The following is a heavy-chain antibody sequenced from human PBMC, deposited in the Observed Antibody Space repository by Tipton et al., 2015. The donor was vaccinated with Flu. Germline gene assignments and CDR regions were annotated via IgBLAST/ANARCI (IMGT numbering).Heavy chain of an antibody. J-gene: IGHJ3*02. CDR2: INSDGNST. CDR1: GFTFSSYW. Sequence: SLRLSCAASGFTFSSYWMHWVRQAPGKGLVWVSRINSDGNSTSYTDSVKGRFTISRDNAKNTLYLQMNSLRAEDTAVYYCARVRTYYYDCSGYYPDAFDIWGQGTMATVSS. D-gene: IGHD3-22*01. CDR3: ARVRTYYYDCSGYYPDAFDI. V-gene: IGHV3-74*01.